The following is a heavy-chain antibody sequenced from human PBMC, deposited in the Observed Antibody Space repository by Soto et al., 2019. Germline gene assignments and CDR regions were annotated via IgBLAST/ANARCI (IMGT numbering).Heavy chain of an antibody. CDR3: ARRLSAFDV. J-gene: IGHJ3*01. CDR2: VNPSNGNT. CDR1: GYTFLNYA. Sequence: QVQLVQSGAEVRKPGASVKVSCKTSGYTFLNYAIHWVRQAPGQGLEWMGWVNPSNGNTKYSENFQVRLSLTRDTSANTTYMELSSLRSEDTAVYYCARRLSAFDVWGQGTMVTASS. V-gene: IGHV1-3*01.